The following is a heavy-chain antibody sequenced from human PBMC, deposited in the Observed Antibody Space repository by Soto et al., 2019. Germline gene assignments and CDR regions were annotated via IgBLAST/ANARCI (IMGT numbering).Heavy chain of an antibody. V-gene: IGHV3-23*01. D-gene: IGHD1-26*01. Sequence: EVQLLESGGGLVQPGESLRLSCAASGFTFTNYAMAWVRQAPGKGLEWLSAISDRGANTYYAGSVKGRFTISRDNSKNTLYLEMNSVSADDTAVYYCAKEEVGAGDYWGHGTLVTFSS. CDR1: GFTFTNYA. CDR3: AKEEVGAGDY. CDR2: ISDRGANT. J-gene: IGHJ4*01.